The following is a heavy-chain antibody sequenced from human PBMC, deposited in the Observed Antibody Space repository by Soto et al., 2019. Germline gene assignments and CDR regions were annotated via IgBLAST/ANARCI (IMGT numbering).Heavy chain of an antibody. D-gene: IGHD3-10*01. CDR1: GFSLTTSGLG. CDR2: IYCDDAK. Sequence: QITLKESGPTLVKPTQTLTLTCTFSGFSLTTSGLGVGWIRQPPGKALEWLALIYCDDAKRYSPSLESRLTTTKDTYQNQVVHTMTNMDPVDTATYYCAHNSYFYSDNGGQGTLVTVSS. J-gene: IGHJ4*02. CDR3: AHNSYFYSDN. V-gene: IGHV2-5*02.